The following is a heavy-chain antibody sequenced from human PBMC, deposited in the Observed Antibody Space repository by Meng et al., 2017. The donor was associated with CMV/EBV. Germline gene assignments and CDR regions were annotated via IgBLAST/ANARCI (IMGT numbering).Heavy chain of an antibody. V-gene: IGHV3-30*04. D-gene: IGHD2-15*01. Sequence: GESLKISCAASGFTFSSYAMHWVRQAPGKGLEWVAVISYDGSNKYYADSVKGRFTISRDNSKNTLYLQMNSLRAEDTAVYYCARDQSGSCYFCLGVGYYYYGMDVWGQGTTVTVSS. CDR3: ARDQSGSCYFCLGVGYYYYGMDV. CDR2: ISYDGSNK. CDR1: GFTFSSYA. J-gene: IGHJ6*02.